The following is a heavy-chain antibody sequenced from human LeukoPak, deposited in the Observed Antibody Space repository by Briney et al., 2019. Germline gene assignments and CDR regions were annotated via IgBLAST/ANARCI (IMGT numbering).Heavy chain of an antibody. Sequence: SETLSLTCSVSGDSISTSSYYWGWIRQPPGKGLEWIGTIYYSGSTYYNPSLTSRVTISVDTSKNQFSLKLSSVTAADTALYYCARHKDYYYSYMDVWGKGTTVTISS. CDR2: IYYSGST. CDR3: ARHKDYYYSYMDV. V-gene: IGHV4-39*01. CDR1: GDSISTSSYY. J-gene: IGHJ6*03.